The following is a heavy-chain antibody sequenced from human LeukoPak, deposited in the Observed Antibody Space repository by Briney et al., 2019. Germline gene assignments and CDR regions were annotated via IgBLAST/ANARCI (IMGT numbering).Heavy chain of an antibody. D-gene: IGHD6-19*01. J-gene: IGHJ6*02. CDR3: ARSYSSLYSSGSVYYYYGMDV. Sequence: PGGSLRLSCAASGFTFSSYAMHWVRQAPGKGLEWVAVISYDGSNKYYADSVKGRFTISRDNSKNTLYLQMNSLRAEDTAVYYCARSYSSLYSSGSVYYYYGMDVWGQGTTVTVSS. CDR2: ISYDGSNK. CDR1: GFTFSSYA. V-gene: IGHV3-30*04.